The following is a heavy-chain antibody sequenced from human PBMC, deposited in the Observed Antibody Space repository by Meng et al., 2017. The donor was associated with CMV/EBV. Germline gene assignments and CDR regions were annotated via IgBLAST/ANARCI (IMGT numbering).Heavy chain of an antibody. CDR3: ARGVVTMIVVYDP. V-gene: IGHV4-39*07. J-gene: IGHJ5*02. CDR2: IYYSGST. D-gene: IGHD3-22*01. Sequence: QRQESGPGLVKPSETLSLTCTVSGGSISSSSYYWGWIRQPPGKGLEWIGSIYYSGSTYYNPSLKNRVTISVDTSKNQFSLKLSSVTAADTAVYYCARGVVTMIVVYDPWGQGTLVTVSS. CDR1: GGSISSSSYY.